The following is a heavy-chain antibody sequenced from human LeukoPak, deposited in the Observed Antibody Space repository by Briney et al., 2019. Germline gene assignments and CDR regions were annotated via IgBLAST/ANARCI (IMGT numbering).Heavy chain of an antibody. V-gene: IGHV1-2*02. CDR3: ARNNRYDGYLYNWFDP. Sequence: GASVKVSCKASGSSFNDYYIYWVRQAPGQGLEWMGRINPSSGDTNYAQKFHRRVTMTRDTSISTAYMELSGLTSDDTAVYYCARNNRYDGYLYNWFDPWGQETLVTVSS. CDR1: GSSFNDYY. J-gene: IGHJ5*02. CDR2: INPSSGDT. D-gene: IGHD5-24*01.